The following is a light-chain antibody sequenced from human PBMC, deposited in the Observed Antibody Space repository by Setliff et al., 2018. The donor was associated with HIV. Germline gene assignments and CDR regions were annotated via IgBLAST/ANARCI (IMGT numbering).Light chain of an antibody. Sequence: QSVLTQPASVSGSPGQSITISCTGTNSDVGGYNYVSWYQHHPGKAPKLMIFAVSNRPSGVSHRFSGSKSGNTASLTISGLQAEDEADYFCTSYTKTNTISRVVGTGTKVTVL. CDR3: TSYTKTNTISRV. V-gene: IGLV2-14*01. CDR2: AVS. J-gene: IGLJ1*01. CDR1: NSDVGGYNY.